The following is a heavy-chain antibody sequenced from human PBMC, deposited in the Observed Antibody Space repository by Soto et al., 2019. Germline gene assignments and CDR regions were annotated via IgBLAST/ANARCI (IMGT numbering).Heavy chain of an antibody. J-gene: IGHJ4*02. CDR2: IYYSGST. Sequence: SETLSLTCTVSGGSISSGGYYWSWIRQHPGKGLEWIGYIYYSGSTYYNPSLKSRVTISVDTSKNQFSLKLSSVTAADTAVYYCASHWYCTNGVCGPDYWGQGTLVTVSS. CDR3: ASHWYCTNGVCGPDY. V-gene: IGHV4-31*03. D-gene: IGHD2-8*01. CDR1: GGSISSGGYY.